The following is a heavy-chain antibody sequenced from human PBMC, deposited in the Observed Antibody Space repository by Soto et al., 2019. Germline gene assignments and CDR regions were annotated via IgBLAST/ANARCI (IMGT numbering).Heavy chain of an antibody. Sequence: SVKVSCKASGGTFSSYAISWVRQAPGQGLEWMGGIIPIFGTANYAQKLQGRVTITADESTSTAYMELSSLRSEDTAVYYCARDRGVATPFGYFDYWGQGTLVTVSS. V-gene: IGHV1-69*13. J-gene: IGHJ4*02. CDR1: GGTFSSYA. CDR2: IIPIFGTA. D-gene: IGHD5-12*01. CDR3: ARDRGVATPFGYFDY.